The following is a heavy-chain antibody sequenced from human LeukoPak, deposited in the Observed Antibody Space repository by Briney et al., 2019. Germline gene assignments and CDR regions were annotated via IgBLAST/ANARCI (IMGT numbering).Heavy chain of an antibody. CDR2: ISSSSSYI. Sequence: GGSLRLSCAASGFTFSSYSMNWVRQAPGKGLEWVSSISSSSSYIYYADSVKGRFTISRDNAKNSLYLQMNSLRAEDTALYYCAKGIDYDILTGYDYWGQGTLVTVSS. J-gene: IGHJ4*02. CDR1: GFTFSSYS. CDR3: AKGIDYDILTGYDY. D-gene: IGHD3-9*01. V-gene: IGHV3-21*04.